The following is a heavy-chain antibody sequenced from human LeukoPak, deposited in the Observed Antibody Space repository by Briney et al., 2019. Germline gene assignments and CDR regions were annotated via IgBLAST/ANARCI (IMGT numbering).Heavy chain of an antibody. Sequence: PGGSLRLSCAASGFSFSNYAMHWVRQAPGRGLEWVAVISYDGSEKYYGDSVRGRFTISRDNSKNTLDLQMNSLRAEDTAVYYCAKDILGVFPDYFVYLGQGTLVSVSS. CDR3: AKDILGVFPDYFVY. CDR1: GFSFSNYA. D-gene: IGHD3-16*01. J-gene: IGHJ4*02. CDR2: ISYDGSEK. V-gene: IGHV3-30*04.